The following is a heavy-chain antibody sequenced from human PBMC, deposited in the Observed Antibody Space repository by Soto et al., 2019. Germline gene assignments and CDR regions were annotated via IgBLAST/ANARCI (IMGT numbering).Heavy chain of an antibody. CDR3: ARGRYDFWSGYYPSYGMDV. CDR2: MNPNSGNT. CDR1: GYTFTSYD. J-gene: IGHJ6*02. V-gene: IGHV1-8*01. Sequence: GASVKVSCKASGYTFTSYDINWVRQATGQRLEWMGWMNPNSGNTGYAQKIQGRVTMTRNTSISTAYMELSSLRSEDTAVYYCARGRYDFWSGYYPSYGMDVWGQGTTVTVSS. D-gene: IGHD3-3*01.